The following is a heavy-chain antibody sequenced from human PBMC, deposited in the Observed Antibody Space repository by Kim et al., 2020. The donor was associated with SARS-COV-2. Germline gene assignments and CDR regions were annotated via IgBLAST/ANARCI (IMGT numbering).Heavy chain of an antibody. CDR2: ISNSGVNI. CDR1: GFTFSDYY. J-gene: IGHJ5*01. Sequence: GGSLRLSCAASGFTFSDYYMNWIRQAPGKGLECVSYISNSGVNIYYADSVKGRFTISRDNAKNSLYLQMSSLRAEDTAVYYCARDVSGVTTLDSWGQGTL. D-gene: IGHD4-17*01. V-gene: IGHV3-11*01. CDR3: ARDVSGVTTLDS.